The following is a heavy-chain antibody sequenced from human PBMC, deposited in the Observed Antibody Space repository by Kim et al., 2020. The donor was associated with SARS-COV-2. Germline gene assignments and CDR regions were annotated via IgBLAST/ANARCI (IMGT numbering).Heavy chain of an antibody. J-gene: IGHJ6*02. Sequence: GGSLRLSCAASGFTFSSYAMHWVRQAPGKGLEWVAVISYDGSNKYYVDSVKGRFTISRDNSKNTLYLQMNSLRAEDTAVYYCARDLTDSGYDLQVFSPFFDYGMDVWGQGTTVTVSS. CDR2: ISYDGSNK. V-gene: IGHV3-30*04. CDR1: GFTFSSYA. CDR3: ARDLTDSGYDLQVFSPFFDYGMDV. D-gene: IGHD5-12*01.